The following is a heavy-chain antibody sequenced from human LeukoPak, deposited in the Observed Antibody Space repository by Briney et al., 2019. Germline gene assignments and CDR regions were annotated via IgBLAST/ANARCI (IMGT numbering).Heavy chain of an antibody. CDR1: GGTFSSYA. V-gene: IGHV1-69*06. CDR2: IIPIFGTA. D-gene: IGHD2-2*01. Sequence: SVKVSCKASGGTFSSYAISWVRQAPGQGLEWMGGIIPIFGTANYAQKFQGRVTITANKSTSTAYMELSSLRSEDTAVYYCARDCSSTNCTAFGPKGHGTLVTVSS. J-gene: IGHJ5*02. CDR3: ARDCSSTNCTAFGP.